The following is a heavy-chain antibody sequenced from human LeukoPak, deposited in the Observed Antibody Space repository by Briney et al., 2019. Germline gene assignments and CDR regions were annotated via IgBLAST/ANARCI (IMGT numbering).Heavy chain of an antibody. CDR1: GYTFTGYY. Sequence: ASVKVSCKASGYTFTGYYMHWVRQAPGRGLEWMGRINPNSGGTNYAQKFQGRVTMTRDTSISTAYMELSRLRSDDTAVYYCARVRSGSFFDYWGQGTLVTVSS. V-gene: IGHV1-2*06. D-gene: IGHD1-26*01. J-gene: IGHJ4*02. CDR3: ARVRSGSFFDY. CDR2: INPNSGGT.